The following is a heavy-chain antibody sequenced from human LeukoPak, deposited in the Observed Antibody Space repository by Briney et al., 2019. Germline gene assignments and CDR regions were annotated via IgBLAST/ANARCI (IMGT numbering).Heavy chain of an antibody. CDR1: GFTFSSYG. D-gene: IGHD2-21*02. Sequence: GGPLTLSCAASGFTFSSYGMRWVRQPPGKGLEWVAVIWYVGSNKYYADSVKGRFTISRDNSKNTLYLQMNGLRAEDTAVYYCAREGSAYCGGDCYSDAFDIWGQGTMVTVSS. CDR2: IWYVGSNK. CDR3: AREGSAYCGGDCYSDAFDI. V-gene: IGHV3-33*08. J-gene: IGHJ3*02.